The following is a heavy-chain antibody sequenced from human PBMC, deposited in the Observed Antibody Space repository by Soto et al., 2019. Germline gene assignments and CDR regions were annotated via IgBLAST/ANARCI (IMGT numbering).Heavy chain of an antibody. CDR2: ISAYNDNT. CDR1: GYTFTSYG. CDR3: ARLVVVPAAMRGYYYYYGMDV. J-gene: IGHJ6*02. V-gene: IGHV1-18*01. D-gene: IGHD2-2*01. Sequence: ASVKVSCKASGYTFTSYGISWVRQAPGQGLERMGWISAYNDNTNYAQKHQGRVTMTTDASTSTAYMELRNLRSDDTAVFYCARLVVVPAAMRGYYYYYGMDVGGQGTTVT.